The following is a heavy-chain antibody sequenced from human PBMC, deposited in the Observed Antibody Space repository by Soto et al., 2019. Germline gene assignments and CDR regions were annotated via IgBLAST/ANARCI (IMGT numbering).Heavy chain of an antibody. CDR1: GFTFSSCT. CDR2: ISGSGST. Sequence: EVQLVESGGGLVKPGGSLRLSCAVSGFTFSSCTMNWVRQAPGKGLEWVPSISGSGSTYYADSVKGRFTVSRDDAKNSLYLQMSSLRAEDTAVYYCSREVQPVVRREYDYWGQGTLVTVSS. D-gene: IGHD1-1*01. V-gene: IGHV3-21*01. CDR3: SREVQPVVRREYDY. J-gene: IGHJ4*02.